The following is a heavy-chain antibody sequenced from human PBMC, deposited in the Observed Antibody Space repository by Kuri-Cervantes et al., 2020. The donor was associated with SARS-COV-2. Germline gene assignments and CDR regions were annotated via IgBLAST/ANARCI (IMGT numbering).Heavy chain of an antibody. V-gene: IGHV4-31*03. D-gene: IGHD3-3*01. CDR2: IYYSGST. CDR3: ARQMMSSITIFGVVITRNWFDP. CDR1: GGSINSGGYY. J-gene: IGHJ5*02. Sequence: LRLSCTVSGGSINSGGYYWSWIRQHPGKGLEWIGYIYYSGSTYYNPSLKSRVTISVDTPENQFSLKLSSVTAADTAVYYCARQMMSSITIFGVVITRNWFDPWGQGTLVTVSS.